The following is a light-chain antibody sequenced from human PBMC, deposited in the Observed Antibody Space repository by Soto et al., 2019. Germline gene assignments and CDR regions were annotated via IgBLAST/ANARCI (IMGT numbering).Light chain of an antibody. Sequence: QSVLTQPPSASGTPGQRVTISCSGSTSNIESNTVNWYQQLPRTAPKLLIYSHDQRPSGVPDRFSGSKSGTSASLAISGLQSEDEADYYCAAWDDNLNGPVFGGGTKLTVL. CDR2: SHD. V-gene: IGLV1-44*01. CDR1: TSNIESNT. J-gene: IGLJ2*01. CDR3: AAWDDNLNGPV.